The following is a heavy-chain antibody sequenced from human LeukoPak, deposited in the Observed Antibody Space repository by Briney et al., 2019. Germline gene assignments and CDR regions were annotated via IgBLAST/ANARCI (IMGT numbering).Heavy chain of an antibody. CDR3: ARQSVRAIAIAARPGNYFDY. J-gene: IGHJ4*02. D-gene: IGHD6-6*01. Sequence: SETLSLTCTVSGGSISGSSDYWGWIRQPPGKGLEWIGSIYYSGNTYHNPSLKSRVTISLDTSKNQFSLKLSSVTAADTAVYYCARQSVRAIAIAARPGNYFDYWGQGTLVTVSS. V-gene: IGHV4-39*01. CDR2: IYYSGNT. CDR1: GGSISGSSDY.